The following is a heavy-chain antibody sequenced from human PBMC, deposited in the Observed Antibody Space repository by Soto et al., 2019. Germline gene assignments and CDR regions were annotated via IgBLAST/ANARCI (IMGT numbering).Heavy chain of an antibody. J-gene: IGHJ4*02. D-gene: IGHD3-22*01. CDR3: ARLVYDTRLNYMYFDF. Sequence: SETLSLTXAVSGVSISSGNWWTWVRQSPQRGLEYIGEIFHDGTANYYPSSERRVAISVDTSKNQFSLKLTSVTAADTAIYFCARLVYDTRLNYMYFDFWGQGTLVTVSS. CDR2: IFHDGTA. CDR1: GVSISSGNW. V-gene: IGHV4-4*02.